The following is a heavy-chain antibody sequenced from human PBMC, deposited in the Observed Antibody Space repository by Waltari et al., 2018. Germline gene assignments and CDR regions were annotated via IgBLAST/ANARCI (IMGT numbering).Heavy chain of an antibody. CDR3: ARDCVLMGVGMDV. J-gene: IGHJ6*02. D-gene: IGHD2-8*01. CDR2: IKQDGSEK. CDR1: GFTFSSYW. Sequence: EVQLVESGGGLVQPGGSLRLSCAASGFTFSSYWMSWVRQDPGKGLEWVANIKQDGSEKYYVDSVKGRFTISRDNAKNSLYLQMNSLRAEDTAVYYCARDCVLMGVGMDVWGQGTTVTVSS. V-gene: IGHV3-7*01.